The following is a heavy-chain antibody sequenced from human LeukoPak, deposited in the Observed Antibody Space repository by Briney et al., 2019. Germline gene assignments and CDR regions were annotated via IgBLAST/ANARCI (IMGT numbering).Heavy chain of an antibody. J-gene: IGHJ4*02. V-gene: IGHV3-30*02. CDR2: IRYDGSNK. CDR3: AKADMIVVVTLEY. CDR1: GFTFSSYG. D-gene: IGHD3-22*01. Sequence: GGSLRLSCAASGFTFSSYGMHWVRQAPGKGLEWLAFIRYDGSNKYYADSVKGRFTISRDNSKNTLYLQMNSLRAEDTAVYYCAKADMIVVVTLEYWGQGTLVTVSS.